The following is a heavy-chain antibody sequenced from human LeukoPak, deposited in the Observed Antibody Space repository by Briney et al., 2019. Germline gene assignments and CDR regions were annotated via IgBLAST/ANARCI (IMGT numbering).Heavy chain of an antibody. J-gene: IGHJ4*02. CDR3: ARDYGGAVAD. V-gene: IGHV4-61*02. CDR2: IYTSGST. Sequence: SETLSLTCTVSGGSISSGSYYWSWIRQPAGKGLEWIGRIYTSGSTNYNPSLKSRVTISVDTSKNQFSLKLSSVTAADTAVYYCARDYGGAVADWGLGTLVTVSS. D-gene: IGHD6-19*01. CDR1: GGSISSGSYY.